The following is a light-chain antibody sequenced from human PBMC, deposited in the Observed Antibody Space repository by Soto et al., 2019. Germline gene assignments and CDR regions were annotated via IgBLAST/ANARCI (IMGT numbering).Light chain of an antibody. CDR2: WAS. J-gene: IGKJ1*01. V-gene: IGKV4-1*01. Sequence: DIVMTQSPDSLVVSLGERATINCKSSQSVLYSSNNKNYLAWYQQKPGQPPKLLIYWASTRESGVPDRFSGSGSGTDFTLTISSLQAEAVAVYYCQQYYSAPQTFGQGTKVEIK. CDR3: QQYYSAPQT. CDR1: QSVLYSSNNKNY.